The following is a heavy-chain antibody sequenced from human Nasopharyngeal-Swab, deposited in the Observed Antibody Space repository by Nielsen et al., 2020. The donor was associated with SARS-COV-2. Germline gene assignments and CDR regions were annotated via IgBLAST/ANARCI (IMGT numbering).Heavy chain of an antibody. D-gene: IGHD6-19*01. V-gene: IGHV3-53*01. Sequence: GESLKISCAASGFTVSSNYMSWVRQAPGKGLEWVSVIYSGGSTYYADSVKGRFTISRDNSKNTLYLQMNSLRAEDTAVYYCARGSIAVAGTFHFDYWGQGTLVTVSS. CDR2: IYSGGST. CDR3: ARGSIAVAGTFHFDY. J-gene: IGHJ4*02. CDR1: GFTVSSNY.